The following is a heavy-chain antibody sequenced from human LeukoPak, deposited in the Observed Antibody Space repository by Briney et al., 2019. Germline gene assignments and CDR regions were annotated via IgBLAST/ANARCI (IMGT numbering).Heavy chain of an antibody. V-gene: IGHV5-10-1*01. D-gene: IGHD2-2*01. CDR1: GYSFTSYW. J-gene: IGHJ6*02. CDR2: IDPSDSYT. CDR3: ARSSTSSSSYYYGMDV. Sequence: GESLKISCKGSGYSFTSYWISWVRQMPGKGLEWMGRIDPSDSYTNYSPSFQGHVTISADKSISTAYLQWSSLKASDTAMYYCARSSTSSSSYYYGMDVWGQGTTVTVSS.